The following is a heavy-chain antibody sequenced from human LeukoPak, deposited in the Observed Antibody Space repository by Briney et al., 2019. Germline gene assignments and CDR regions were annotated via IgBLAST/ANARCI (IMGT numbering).Heavy chain of an antibody. CDR3: ARAGSGIGAFDI. CDR2: IYSGGST. Sequence: GGSLRLSCAASGFTFSSYGMHWVRQAPGKGLEWVSVIYSGGSTYYADSVKGRFTISRDNSKNTLYLQMNSLRAEDTAVYYCARAGSGIGAFDIWGQGTMVTVSS. D-gene: IGHD3-10*01. V-gene: IGHV3-66*01. CDR1: GFTFSSYG. J-gene: IGHJ3*02.